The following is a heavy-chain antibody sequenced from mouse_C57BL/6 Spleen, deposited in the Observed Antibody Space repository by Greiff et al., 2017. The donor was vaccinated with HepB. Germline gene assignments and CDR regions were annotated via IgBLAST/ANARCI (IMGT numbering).Heavy chain of an antibody. Sequence: EVHLVESGGGLVKPGGSLKLSCAASGFTFSDYGMHWVRQAPEKGLEWVAYISSGSSTIYYADTVKGRFTISRDNAKNTLFLQMTSLRSEDTAMYYCARRVTTVVATDFDYWGEGTTLTVSS. CDR1: GFTFSDYG. CDR2: ISSGSSTI. CDR3: ARRVTTVVATDFDY. D-gene: IGHD1-1*01. V-gene: IGHV5-17*01. J-gene: IGHJ2*01.